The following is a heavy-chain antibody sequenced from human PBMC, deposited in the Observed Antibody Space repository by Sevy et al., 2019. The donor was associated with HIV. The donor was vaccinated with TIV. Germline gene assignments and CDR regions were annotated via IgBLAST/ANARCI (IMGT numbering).Heavy chain of an antibody. J-gene: IGHJ4*02. V-gene: IGHV3-21*01. CDR2: IGSSNSYI. CDR1: GFSFSSYS. CDR3: ARSYSSSEYILYYFEY. Sequence: GGSLRLSCAASGFSFSSYSVSWVRQAPGKGLEWVASIGSSNSYIYYADSVKGRFTISTDNAKNSLFLHMNTLRAEETAVYYCARSYSSSEYILYYFEYWGQGTPVTVSS. D-gene: IGHD6-13*01.